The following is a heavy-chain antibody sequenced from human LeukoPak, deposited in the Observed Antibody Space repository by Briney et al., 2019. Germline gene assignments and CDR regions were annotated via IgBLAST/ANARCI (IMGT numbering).Heavy chain of an antibody. Sequence: SVKVSCKASGGTFSSYAISWVRQAPGQGLEWMGRIIPILGIANYAQKFQGRVTITADKSTSTAYMELSSLRSEDTAVYYCATRDTATPYSNYWGQGTLVTVSS. CDR2: IIPILGIA. CDR3: ATRDTATPYSNY. J-gene: IGHJ4*02. CDR1: GGTFSSYA. D-gene: IGHD5-18*01. V-gene: IGHV1-69*04.